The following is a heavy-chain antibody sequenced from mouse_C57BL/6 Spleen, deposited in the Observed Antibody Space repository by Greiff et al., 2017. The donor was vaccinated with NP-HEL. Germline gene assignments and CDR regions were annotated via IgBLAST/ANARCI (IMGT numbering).Heavy chain of an antibody. CDR3: ARGAYGSSFYWYFDV. CDR1: GYTLTDYN. V-gene: IGHV1-22*01. D-gene: IGHD1-1*01. Sequence: EVQLQQSGPELVQPGASVKMSCKASGYTLTDYNMHWVKQSHGTSLEWIGYINPNNGGTSSNQNFTGKATLTVTNSSSTAYMELRSLTSEDSAVYYCARGAYGSSFYWYFDVWGTGTTVTVSS. CDR2: INPNNGGT. J-gene: IGHJ1*03.